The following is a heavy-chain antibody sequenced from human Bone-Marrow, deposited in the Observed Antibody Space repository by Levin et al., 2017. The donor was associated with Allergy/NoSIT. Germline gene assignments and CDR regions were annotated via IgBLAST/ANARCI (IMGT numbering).Heavy chain of an antibody. D-gene: IGHD6-19*01. CDR2: ISSSSSYI. CDR3: AREVLAVAGSWYYFDY. CDR1: GFTFSSYS. J-gene: IGHJ4*02. Sequence: ASVKVSCAASGFTFSSYSMNWVRQAPGKGLEWVSSISSSSSYIYYADSVKGRFTISRDNAKNSLYLQMNSLRAEDTAVYYCAREVLAVAGSWYYFDYWGQGTLVTVSS. V-gene: IGHV3-21*01.